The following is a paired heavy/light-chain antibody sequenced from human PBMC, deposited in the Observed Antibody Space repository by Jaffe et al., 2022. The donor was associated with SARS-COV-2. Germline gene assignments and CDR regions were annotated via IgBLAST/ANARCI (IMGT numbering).Light chain of an antibody. CDR1: QSISSY. J-gene: IGKJ5*01. V-gene: IGKV1-39*01. CDR2: TAS. CDR3: QQSYSSPPT. Sequence: DIQMTQSPSSLSASVGDRVTITCRASQSISSYLNWYQQKPGKAPKFLIYTASSLQSGVPSRFSGSGSGTDFTLTISSLQPEDFATYYCQQSYSSPPTFGQGTRLEIK.
Heavy chain of an antibody. D-gene: IGHD2-15*01. CDR2: INPNSGGT. Sequence: QVQLVQSGAEVKKPGASVKFSCKASGYTFTGYYIHWVRQAPGQGLEWMGWINPNSGGTKYAQQFQGRVTMTRDTSISTAYLELSRLRSDDTAVYYCARDGCNGGRCYRGWVWDDFWGQGTLVTVSS. CDR1: GYTFTGYY. J-gene: IGHJ4*02. CDR3: ARDGCNGGRCYRGWVWDDF. V-gene: IGHV1-2*02.